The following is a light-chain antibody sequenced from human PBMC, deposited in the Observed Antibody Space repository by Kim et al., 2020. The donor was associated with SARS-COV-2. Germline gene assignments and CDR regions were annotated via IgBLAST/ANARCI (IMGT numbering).Light chain of an antibody. CDR2: KNN. V-gene: IGLV1-44*01. Sequence: GQSVTISCSGSSSNLGTNSVHWYQQFPGTAPEVLIYKNNQRPSGVPDRFSGSKSGTSASLAISGLQSEDEGDYYCAGWDDSLNAEVFGGGTQLTVL. J-gene: IGLJ3*02. CDR3: AGWDDSLNAEV. CDR1: SSNLGTNS.